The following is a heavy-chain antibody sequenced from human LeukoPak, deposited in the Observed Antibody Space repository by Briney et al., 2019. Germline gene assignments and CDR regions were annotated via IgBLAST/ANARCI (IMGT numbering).Heavy chain of an antibody. J-gene: IGHJ4*02. CDR1: GYTFTSYY. CDR2: INPSGGST. Sequence: GASVKVSCKASGYTFTSYYMHWVRQAPGQGLEWMGIINPSGGSTSYAQKFQGRVTITADESTSTAYMELSSLRSEDTAVYYCARGTGGGPFDYWGQGTLVTVSS. CDR3: ARGTGGGPFDY. V-gene: IGHV1-46*01. D-gene: IGHD4-23*01.